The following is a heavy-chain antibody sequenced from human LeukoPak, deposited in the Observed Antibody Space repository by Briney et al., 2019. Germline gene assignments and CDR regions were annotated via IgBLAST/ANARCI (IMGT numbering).Heavy chain of an antibody. CDR3: ARAPIFGVVIMPDY. CDR2: INPNSGGT. CDR1: GYTFTGYY. D-gene: IGHD3-3*01. V-gene: IGHV1-2*02. J-gene: IGHJ4*02. Sequence: GASVKVSCKASGYTFTGYYMHWVRQAPGQGLEWMGWINPNSGGTNYAQKFQGRVTMTRDTSISTAYMELSRLRSDDTAVYYCARAPIFGVVIMPDYWGQGTLVTVSS.